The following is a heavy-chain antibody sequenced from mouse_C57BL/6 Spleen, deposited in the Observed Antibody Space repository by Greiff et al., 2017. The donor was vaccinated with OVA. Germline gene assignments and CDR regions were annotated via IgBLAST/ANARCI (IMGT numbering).Heavy chain of an antibody. CDR2: ISSGGSYT. D-gene: IGHD2-2*01. CDR3: ARYGYEGYYAMDY. V-gene: IGHV5-6*01. J-gene: IGHJ4*01. Sequence: EVKLMESGGDLVKPGGSLKLSCAASGFTFSSYGMSWVRQTPDKRLEWVATISSGGSYTYYPDSVKGRFTISRDNAKNTLYLQMSSLKSEDTAMYYCARYGYEGYYAMDYWGQGTSVTVSS. CDR1: GFTFSSYG.